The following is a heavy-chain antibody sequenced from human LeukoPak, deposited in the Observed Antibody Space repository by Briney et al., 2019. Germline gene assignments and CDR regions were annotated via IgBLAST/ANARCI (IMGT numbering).Heavy chain of an antibody. J-gene: IGHJ6*03. CDR3: ARGDWQQLAPPRWDYYMDV. Sequence: SQTLSLTCAISGDSVSSNSAAWNWIRQSPSRGLEWLGRTYYRSKWYNDYAVSVKSRITINLDTSKNQFSLQLNSVTPEDTAVYYCARGDWQQLAPPRWDYYMDVWGKGTTVTVSS. D-gene: IGHD6-13*01. CDR2: TYYRSKWYN. CDR1: GDSVSSNSAA. V-gene: IGHV6-1*01.